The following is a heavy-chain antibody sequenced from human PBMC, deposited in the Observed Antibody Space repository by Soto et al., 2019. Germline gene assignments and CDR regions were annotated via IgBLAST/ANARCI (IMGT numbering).Heavy chain of an antibody. CDR1: GGSISSSSYY. CDR3: ASGARGVMVDCFDY. CDR2: IYYSGST. Sequence: QLQLQESGPGLVKPSETLSLTCTVSGGSISSSSYYWGWIRQPPGKGLEWIGSIYYSGSTYYNPSLKSRVSLSVDTSKRQCPLKLSSVSAADTAVYYCASGARGVMVDCFDYWGQGTLVTVSS. D-gene: IGHD3-10*01. J-gene: IGHJ4*02. V-gene: IGHV4-39*01.